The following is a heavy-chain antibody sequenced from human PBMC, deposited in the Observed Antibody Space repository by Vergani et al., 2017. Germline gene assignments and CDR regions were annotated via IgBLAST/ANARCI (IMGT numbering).Heavy chain of an antibody. V-gene: IGHV1-69*08. CDR3: ARSTGYCSSTSCYTRFDY. CDR1: GGTFSSYT. CDR2: IIPILGTA. J-gene: IGHJ4*02. Sequence: QVQLVQSGAEVKKPGSSVKVSCKASGGTFSSYTISWVRQAPGQGLEWMGRIIPILGTANYAQKFQGRVTITADKSTSTAYMELSSLRSEDTAVYYCARSTGYCSSTSCYTRFDYWGQGTLVTVSS. D-gene: IGHD2-2*02.